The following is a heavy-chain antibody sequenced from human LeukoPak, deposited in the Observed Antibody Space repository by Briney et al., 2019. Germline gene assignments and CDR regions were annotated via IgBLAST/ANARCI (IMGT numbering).Heavy chain of an antibody. J-gene: IGHJ3*02. CDR2: INPNSGDT. CDR3: ATTEATAAIERGEGTFEI. V-gene: IGHV1-2*02. D-gene: IGHD6-13*01. Sequence: ASVKVSCKASGYTFTGYYMHWVRQAPGQGLEWMGWINPNSGDTNYAQKSQGRVTMTEDTSTDTVHMDLSSLRSDDTAFYYCATTEATAAIERGEGTFEIWGQGTMVIVSS. CDR1: GYTFTGYY.